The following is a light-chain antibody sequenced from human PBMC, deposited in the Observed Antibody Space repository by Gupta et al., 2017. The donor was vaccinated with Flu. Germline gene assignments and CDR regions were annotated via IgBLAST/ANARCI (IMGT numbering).Light chain of an antibody. CDR1: QSVCAN. CDR2: GAS. J-gene: IGKJ4*01. Sequence: GERATLSCRASQSVCANLAWYQQKPGQVPSLLIYGASTRESEIPSRFSGSGSGTDFALTITCLQSEDFAVYYCQQYKCWPFTFGGGTKVEI. V-gene: IGKV3-15*01. CDR3: QQYKCWPFT.